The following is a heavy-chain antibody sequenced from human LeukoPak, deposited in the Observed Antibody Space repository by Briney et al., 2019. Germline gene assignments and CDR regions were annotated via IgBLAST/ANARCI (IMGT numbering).Heavy chain of an antibody. V-gene: IGHV3-53*01. CDR1: EFTVSGHY. D-gene: IGHD2-2*01. CDR2: IYSGGNS. J-gene: IGHJ2*01. Sequence: GGSLRLSCAASEFTVSGHYMSWVRQAPGQGLEWVSVIYSGGNSYYADSVKGRFTISRDNSKNTVYLQMKSLTAEETAVYFCARGIVVVPAGMGNWFLDLWGRGTLVTVSS. CDR3: ARGIVVVPAGMGNWFLDL.